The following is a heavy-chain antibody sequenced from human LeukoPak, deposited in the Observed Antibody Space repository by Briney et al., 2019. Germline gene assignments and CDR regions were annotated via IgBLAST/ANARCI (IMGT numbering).Heavy chain of an antibody. CDR3: ARHDLWNHPPDY. CDR1: GGSISSYY. V-gene: IGHV4-59*08. CDR2: MYYSGST. D-gene: IGHD3-3*01. J-gene: IGHJ4*02. Sequence: SETLSLTCTVSGGSISSYYWSWIRQPPGKGLEWIGYMYYSGSTNYNPSLKNRVTISVDTSKNQFSLKLSSVTAADTAVYYCARHDLWNHPPDYWGQGTLVTVSS.